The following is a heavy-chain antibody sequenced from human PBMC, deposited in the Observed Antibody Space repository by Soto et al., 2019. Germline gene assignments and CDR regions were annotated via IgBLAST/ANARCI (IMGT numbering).Heavy chain of an antibody. CDR3: ARDRYGDIDY. V-gene: IGHV3-74*01. Sequence: VQLVESGGGLVQPGGSLRLSCAASGFTFSNYWMHWVRQAPGKGLVWVSRISSDETSISYVDSVKGRFTISRDNARNTLYLQMNSLRAEDTAVYYCARDRYGDIDYWGQGTLVTVSS. J-gene: IGHJ4*02. D-gene: IGHD4-17*01. CDR1: GFTFSNYW. CDR2: ISSDETSI.